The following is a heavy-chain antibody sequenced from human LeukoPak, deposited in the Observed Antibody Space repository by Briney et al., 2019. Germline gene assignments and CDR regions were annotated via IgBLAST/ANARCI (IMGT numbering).Heavy chain of an antibody. D-gene: IGHD4-11*01. J-gene: IGHJ4*02. CDR1: GGSISSSNYY. CDR2: IYYSGST. V-gene: IGHV4-39*01. Sequence: SQTLSLTCSVSGGSISSSNYYWGWIRESPGKGLEWIGSIYYSGSTYYNPSLKSRLTISVDTSKNQFSLQLSSVTAADTAVYYCVRQKITTSDYWGQGSMVTVSS. CDR3: VRQKITTSDY.